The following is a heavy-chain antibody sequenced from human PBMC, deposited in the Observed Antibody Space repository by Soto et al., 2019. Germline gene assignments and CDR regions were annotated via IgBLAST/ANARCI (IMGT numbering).Heavy chain of an antibody. CDR3: ARRSYCAGDFTRRPYDYYGMDV. J-gene: IGHJ6*02. CDR2: IYPGDSET. D-gene: IGHD2-21*02. Sequence: EVQLVQSGAEVKKPGESLKISCKGSGYSFTSYHIVWVRQMPGKGLEWMGIIYPGDSETRYSPSLQGQVTMSADKSTSPAYLQWCSLKASDTAMYYCARRSYCAGDFTRRPYDYYGMDVWGQGTTVTVS. V-gene: IGHV5-51*01. CDR1: GYSFTSYH.